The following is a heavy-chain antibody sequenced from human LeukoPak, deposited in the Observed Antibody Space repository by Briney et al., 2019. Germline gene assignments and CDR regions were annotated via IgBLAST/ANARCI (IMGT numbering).Heavy chain of an antibody. CDR1: GYGFTNYW. Sequence: GESLRISCKGSGYGFTNYWIGWVRQMPGKGLEWMGIIYPGDSDTRYSPSFQGQVIISADKSISTTYLQWSSLKASDTAMYYCARRYSSSSIDYWGLGTLVIVSS. D-gene: IGHD6-6*01. V-gene: IGHV5-51*01. CDR3: ARRYSSSSIDY. J-gene: IGHJ4*02. CDR2: IYPGDSDT.